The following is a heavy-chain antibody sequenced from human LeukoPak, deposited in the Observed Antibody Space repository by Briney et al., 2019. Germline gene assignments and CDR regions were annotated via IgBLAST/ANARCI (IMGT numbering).Heavy chain of an antibody. CDR3: ARVKDGYNYGAFDI. V-gene: IGHV3-9*01. D-gene: IGHD5-24*01. CDR1: GFSFDDYT. Sequence: GGSLRLSCAASGFSFDDYTMHWVRQAPGKGLEWVSGISWNSGSIGYADSVKGRFTISRDNAKNSLYLQMNSLRAEDTAVYYCARVKDGYNYGAFDIWGQGTMVTVSS. J-gene: IGHJ3*02. CDR2: ISWNSGSI.